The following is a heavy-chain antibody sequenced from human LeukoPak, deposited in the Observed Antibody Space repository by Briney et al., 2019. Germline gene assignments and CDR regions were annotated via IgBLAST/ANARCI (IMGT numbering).Heavy chain of an antibody. CDR3: ARGRPPHIVVVPAAIRYGMDV. CDR2: INHSGST. CDR1: GGSFXGYY. V-gene: IGHV4-34*01. D-gene: IGHD2-2*02. Sequence: SETLSLTCAVYGGSFXGYYWSWIRQPPGKGLEWIGEINHSGSTNYNPSLKSRVTISVDTSKNQFSLKLSSVTAADTAVYYCARGRPPHIVVVPAAIRYGMDVWGQGTTVTVSS. J-gene: IGHJ6*02.